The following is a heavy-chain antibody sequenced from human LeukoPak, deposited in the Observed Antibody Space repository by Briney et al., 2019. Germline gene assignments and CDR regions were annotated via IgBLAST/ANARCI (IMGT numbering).Heavy chain of an antibody. J-gene: IGHJ4*02. Sequence: PGGSLRLSCAGSGFGLSGYWIHWVRQVPGKGLAWVSRIDSAGARIQYAGSVKGRFTISRDNAKNTVYLQMNSLRPEDTAVYYCVADSENRSGGDFWGQGTLVTVSS. D-gene: IGHD3-10*01. CDR2: IDSAGARI. V-gene: IGHV3-74*01. CDR1: GFGLSGYW. CDR3: VADSENRSGGDF.